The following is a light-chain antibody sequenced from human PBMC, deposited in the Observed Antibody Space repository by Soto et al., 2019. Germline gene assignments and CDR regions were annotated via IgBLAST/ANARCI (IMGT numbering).Light chain of an antibody. V-gene: IGLV2-8*01. Sequence: QSVLTQPPSASGSPGQSVTISCTGNSSDVGGYNYVSWYQQHPGKGPKLLIYEVDKRPSGVPDRFSGSKSGNTASLTVSGLQAEDEADYYCSSYAGTTGVFGTGTKLTVL. CDR1: SSDVGGYNY. J-gene: IGLJ1*01. CDR3: SSYAGTTGV. CDR2: EVD.